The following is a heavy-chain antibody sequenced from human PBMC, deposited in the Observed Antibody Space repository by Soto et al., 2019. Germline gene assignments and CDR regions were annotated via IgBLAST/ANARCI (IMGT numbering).Heavy chain of an antibody. CDR3: ASSYYDFWSGHPGWFDP. D-gene: IGHD3-3*01. J-gene: IGHJ5*02. CDR1: GGSISSYY. Sequence: SETLSLTCTVSGGSISSYYWSWIGQHTGKGLEWIGYIYYSGSTNYNPSLKSRVTISVDTSKNQFSLKLSSVTAADTAVYYCASSYYDFWSGHPGWFDPWGQGTLVTVSS. CDR2: IYYSGST. V-gene: IGHV4-59*08.